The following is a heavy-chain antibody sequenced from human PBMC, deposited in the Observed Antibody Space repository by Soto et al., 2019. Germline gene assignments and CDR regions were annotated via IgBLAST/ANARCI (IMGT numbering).Heavy chain of an antibody. V-gene: IGHV1-69*02. Sequence: QVQLVQSGAEVKKPGSSVKVSCKASGGTFSSYTISWVRQAPGQGLEWMGRIIPILDITNYAQKFQGRVSITADTSTSTADMELSSLRSEDTAVYYCASRTDVTGTDYWGQGTLVTVSS. CDR1: GGTFSSYT. D-gene: IGHD1-20*01. J-gene: IGHJ4*02. CDR2: IIPILDIT. CDR3: ASRTDVTGTDY.